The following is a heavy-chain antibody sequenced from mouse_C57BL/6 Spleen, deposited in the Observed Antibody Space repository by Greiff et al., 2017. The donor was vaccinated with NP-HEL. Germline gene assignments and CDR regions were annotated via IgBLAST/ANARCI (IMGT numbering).Heavy chain of an antibody. CDR1: GFTFTDYY. CDR2: IRNKANGYTT. V-gene: IGHV7-3*01. D-gene: IGHD1-2*01. Sequence: EVKLVESGGGLVQPGGSLSLSCAASGFTFTDYYMSWVRQPPGKALEWLGFIRNKANGYTTEYSASVKGRFTISRDNSQSILYLQMKALRAEDSATYYCARWGYYGSFDYWGQGTTLTVAS. CDR3: ARWGYYGSFDY. J-gene: IGHJ2*01.